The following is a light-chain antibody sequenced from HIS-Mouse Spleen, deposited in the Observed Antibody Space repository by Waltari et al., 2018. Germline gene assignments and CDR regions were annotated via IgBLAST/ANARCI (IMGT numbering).Light chain of an antibody. CDR3: QSADSSGTYHVV. V-gene: IGLV3-25*03. J-gene: IGLJ2*01. Sequence: SYELTQPPSVSVSPGQTARITCSGDALPKQYAYWYQQKPGQAPVLVIYKDSERPSGIPERVSGSSSGTTFTLTISGVQAEDEADYYCQSADSSGTYHVVFGGGTKLTVL. CDR2: KDS. CDR1: ALPKQY.